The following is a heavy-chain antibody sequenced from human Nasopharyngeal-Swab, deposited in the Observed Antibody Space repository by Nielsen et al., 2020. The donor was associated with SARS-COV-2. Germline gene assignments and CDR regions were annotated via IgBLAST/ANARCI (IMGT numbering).Heavy chain of an antibody. D-gene: IGHD6-19*01. CDR2: IYHSGST. J-gene: IGHJ4*02. CDR3: ARLGMSVAGTGFDY. Sequence: SETLSLTCAVSGGSISSSNWWSWVRQPPGKGLEWIGEIYHSGSTNYNPSLKSRVTISVDTSKNQFSLKLSSVTAADTAVYYCARLGMSVAGTGFDYWGQGTLVTVSS. CDR1: GGSISSSNW. V-gene: IGHV4-4*02.